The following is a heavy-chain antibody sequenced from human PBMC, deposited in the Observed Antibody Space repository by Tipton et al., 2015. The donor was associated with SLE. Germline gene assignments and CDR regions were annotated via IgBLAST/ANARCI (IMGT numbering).Heavy chain of an antibody. CDR3: AKGPGYYYDSSAGHFDY. CDR2: IWYDGSNK. D-gene: IGHD3-22*01. Sequence: SLRLSCAASGFTFSSYGMHWVRQAPGKGLEWVAVIWYDGSNKYYADSVKGRFTISRDNSKNTLYLQMNSLRAEDTAVYYCAKGPGYYYDSSAGHFDYWGQGTLVTVSS. V-gene: IGHV3-33*06. CDR1: GFTFSSYG. J-gene: IGHJ4*02.